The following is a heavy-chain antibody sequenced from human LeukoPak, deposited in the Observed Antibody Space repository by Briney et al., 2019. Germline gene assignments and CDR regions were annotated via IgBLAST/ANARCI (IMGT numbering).Heavy chain of an antibody. J-gene: IGHJ4*02. CDR1: RFTFGSCA. D-gene: IGHD3-22*01. CDR3: VKDTIGYYQPFDV. V-gene: IGHV3-23*01. CDR2: VSGAAIST. Sequence: GASLRLSCAASRFTFGSCAMSWVRQAPGKGLDWISTVSGAAISTYYADSVKGRFTISRDNSKNTLYLQMNSLRAEDTALYYCVKDTIGYYQPFDVWGQGTLVTVSS.